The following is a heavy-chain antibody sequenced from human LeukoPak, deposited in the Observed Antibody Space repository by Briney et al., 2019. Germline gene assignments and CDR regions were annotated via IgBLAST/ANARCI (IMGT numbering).Heavy chain of an antibody. J-gene: IGHJ4*02. CDR1: GGTFSSYG. Sequence: ASVKVSCKASGGTFSSYGISWVRQAPGQSLEWMGWINGGNGETRYSENFHGRVTITRDAPAKTSYMELSSLGLEDTAVYYCARGWWDLGEIPFWGQGTLVTVSS. CDR3: ARGWWDLGEIPF. D-gene: IGHD1-26*01. V-gene: IGHV1-3*01. CDR2: INGGNGET.